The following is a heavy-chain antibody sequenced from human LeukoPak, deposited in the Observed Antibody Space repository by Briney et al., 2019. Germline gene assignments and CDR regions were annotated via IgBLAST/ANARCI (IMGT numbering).Heavy chain of an antibody. D-gene: IGHD6-13*01. J-gene: IGHJ4*02. CDR1: GYAFTSYG. V-gene: IGHV1-18*01. CDR3: ARADGYSSSWQPFDY. Sequence: ASVKVSCKASGYAFTSYGISWVRQAPGQGLEWMGWISAYNGNTNYAQKLQGRVTMTTDTSTSTAYMELSSLRSEDTAVYYCARADGYSSSWQPFDYWGQGTLVTVSS. CDR2: ISAYNGNT.